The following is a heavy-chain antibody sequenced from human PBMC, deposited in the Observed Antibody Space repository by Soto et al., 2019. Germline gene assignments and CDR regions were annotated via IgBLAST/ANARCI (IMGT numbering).Heavy chain of an antibody. CDR3: ARVRLYGSGSYNLPPDY. Sequence: GGSLRLSCAASGFIFSNYGMHWARQAPGKGLEWVAVIWYDGSNKHYADSVKGRFTISRDNSKSTLYLQMNSLRAEDTAVYHCARVRLYGSGSYNLPPDYWGQGTLVTVSS. CDR2: IWYDGSNK. V-gene: IGHV3-33*01. J-gene: IGHJ4*02. D-gene: IGHD3-10*01. CDR1: GFIFSNYG.